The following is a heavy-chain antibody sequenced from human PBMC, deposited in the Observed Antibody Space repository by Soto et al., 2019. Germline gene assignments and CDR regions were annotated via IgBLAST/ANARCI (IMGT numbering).Heavy chain of an antibody. D-gene: IGHD2-21*01. CDR2: IDTSGGIT. V-gene: IGHV1-46*01. Sequence: HWVRQAPGQGLEWMGIIDTSGGITNYPHKFQGRVTMTRDTSTSTVYMELSSLRSDDTAESECARGSCDPWGQGTLVTVSS. J-gene: IGHJ5*02. CDR3: ARGSCDP.